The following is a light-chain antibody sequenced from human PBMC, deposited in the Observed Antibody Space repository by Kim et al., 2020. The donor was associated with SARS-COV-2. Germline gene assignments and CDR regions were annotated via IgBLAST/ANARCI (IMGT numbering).Light chain of an antibody. CDR2: DAS. J-gene: IGKJ4*01. CDR3: QQYGSLPLT. CDR1: QDIINS. V-gene: IGKV1-33*01. Sequence: DIQMTQSPSSLSASVGDRVTITCQASQDIINSLNWFQQTPGKAPNLLIYDASNLQTGVPSRFSGSGSGTDFTFTISSLQPEDIGTYYCQQYGSLPLTFGGGTKVEI.